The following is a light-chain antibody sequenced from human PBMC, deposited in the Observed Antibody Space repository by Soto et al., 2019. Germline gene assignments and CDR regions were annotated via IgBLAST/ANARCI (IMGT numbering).Light chain of an antibody. J-gene: IGKJ4*01. CDR2: TAS. V-gene: IGKV1-6*01. CDR3: LQDYSYPLT. Sequence: AIQMTQSPSSLSVSVGDRVTITCRASQDIRSELGWYQQKPGKAPNILIYTASTLQSGVSSRFSGSGSGTDFTLTINSLQPEDFAIYYCLQDYSYPLTFGGGTKVEIK. CDR1: QDIRSE.